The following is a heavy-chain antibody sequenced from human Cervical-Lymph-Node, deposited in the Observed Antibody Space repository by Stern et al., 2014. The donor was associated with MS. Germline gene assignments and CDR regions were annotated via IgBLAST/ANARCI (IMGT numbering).Heavy chain of an antibody. V-gene: IGHV4-4*07. Sequence: QVQLQESGPGLVKPSETLSLTCTVAGASTDFYFWSWIRQPAGKGLEWIGRIFPSGSTNYTPSLKSRVPMSVDTSKTQVSLNLSSVTAADTAVYYCASSLDSSGWRYFDLWGRGILVTVSS. D-gene: IGHD6-19*01. CDR1: GASTDFYF. CDR2: IFPSGST. J-gene: IGHJ2*01. CDR3: ASSLDSSGWRYFDL.